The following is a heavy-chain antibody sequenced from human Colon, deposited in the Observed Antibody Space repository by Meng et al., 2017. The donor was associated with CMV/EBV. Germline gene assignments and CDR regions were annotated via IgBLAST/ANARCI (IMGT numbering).Heavy chain of an antibody. J-gene: IGHJ3*02. Sequence: GESLKISCAASGFTLSNYAMNWVRQAPGKGLEWVATISGSGASAYHSDSVKGRFTISRDNSKNTLYLQMNSLRAEDSAVYYCAKVSSTMGERLYDAFDMWGQGTKVTVSS. V-gene: IGHV3-23*01. CDR1: GFTLSNYA. CDR3: AKVSSTMGERLYDAFDM. CDR2: ISGSGASA. D-gene: IGHD3-16*01.